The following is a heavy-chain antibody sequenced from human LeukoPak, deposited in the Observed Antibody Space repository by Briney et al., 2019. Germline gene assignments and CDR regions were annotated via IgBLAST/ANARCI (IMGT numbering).Heavy chain of an antibody. CDR1: GFTFSSYE. V-gene: IGHV3-48*03. D-gene: IGHD2-15*01. J-gene: IGHJ6*03. Sequence: GGSLRLSCAASGFTFSSYEMNWVRQAPGKGLEWVSYISSSGSTIYYADSVKGRFTISRDNAKNSLYLQMNSLRAEDTAVYYCARDHRGYCSGGSCYYYYMDVWGKGTTVTVSS. CDR3: ARDHRGYCSGGSCYYYYMDV. CDR2: ISSSGSTI.